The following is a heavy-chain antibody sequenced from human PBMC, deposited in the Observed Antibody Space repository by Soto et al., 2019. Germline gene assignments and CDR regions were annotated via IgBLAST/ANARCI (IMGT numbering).Heavy chain of an antibody. J-gene: IGHJ4*02. Sequence: QVQLQQWGAGLLKPSETLSLTCAVYGGSFSGYYWSWIRQPPGKGLEWIGEINHSGSTNYNPALKSRVNISVDTSKNQFSLELNSVTGADTAVYYCARRLRAYSKPYYFDYWGQGTLVTVSS. CDR2: INHSGST. D-gene: IGHD2-15*01. CDR3: ARRLRAYSKPYYFDY. CDR1: GGSFSGYY. V-gene: IGHV4-34*01.